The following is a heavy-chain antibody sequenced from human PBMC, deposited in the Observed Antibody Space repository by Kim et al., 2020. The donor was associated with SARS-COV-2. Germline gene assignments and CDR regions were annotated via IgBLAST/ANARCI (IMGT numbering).Heavy chain of an antibody. J-gene: IGHJ4*02. CDR3: ATLRGGSYNF. CDR2: GT. D-gene: IGHD1-26*01. V-gene: IGHV1-2*02. Sequence: GTNYAQKFQGRVTMTRDSSVSTAYMELSSLESDDTAVYYCATLRGGSYNFWGQGTLVTVSS.